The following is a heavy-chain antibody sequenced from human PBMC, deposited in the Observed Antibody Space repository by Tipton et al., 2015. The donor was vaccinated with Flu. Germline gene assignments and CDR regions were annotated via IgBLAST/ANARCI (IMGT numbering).Heavy chain of an antibody. CDR2: IYTSGST. V-gene: IGHV4-4*07. D-gene: IGHD1-26*01. CDR3: ARVLQWELRRGWFDP. CDR1: GGSISSYY. Sequence: TLSLTCTVSGGSISSYYWSWIRQPAGKGLEWIGRIYTSGSTNYNPSLKSRVTISVDTSKNQFSLKLSSVTAADTAVYYCARVLQWELRRGWFDPWGQGTLVTVSS. J-gene: IGHJ5*02.